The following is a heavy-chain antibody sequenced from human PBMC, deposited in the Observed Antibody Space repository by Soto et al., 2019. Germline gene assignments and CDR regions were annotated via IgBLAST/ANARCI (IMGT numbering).Heavy chain of an antibody. Sequence: PSETLSLTCAVYGGSFSGYYWNWIRQPPGKGLEWIGEINHSGSTTYTPSLKSRVTISIHTSKKQFSLKLPAVTAADTAVYYCARGPRSYSPTGGYYYQGFDIWAQGTLVTVSS. D-gene: IGHD3-22*01. J-gene: IGHJ3*02. CDR1: GGSFSGYY. V-gene: IGHV4-34*01. CDR2: INHSGST. CDR3: ARGPRSYSPTGGYYYQGFDI.